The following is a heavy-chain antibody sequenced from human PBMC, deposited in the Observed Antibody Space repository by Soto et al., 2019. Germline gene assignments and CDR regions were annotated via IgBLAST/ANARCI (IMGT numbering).Heavy chain of an antibody. J-gene: IGHJ5*02. V-gene: IGHV1-2*02. D-gene: IGHD1-26*01. Sequence: SVKVSCKASGYTFTGHYIHWVRQAPEQGPEWMGEIGPETGATRYAQKFQGRVTMTRDMSITTVYMELNNLSPDDTAVYYCGRGRSGQIVVFSWGGGAPVTVSS. CDR1: GYTFTGHY. CDR2: IGPETGAT. CDR3: GRGRSGQIVVFS.